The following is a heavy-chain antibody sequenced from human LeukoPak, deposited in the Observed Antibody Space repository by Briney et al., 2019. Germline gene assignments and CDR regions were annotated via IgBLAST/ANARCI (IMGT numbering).Heavy chain of an antibody. J-gene: IGHJ6*02. CDR2: IIPILGIA. Sequence: SVKVSCKASGYTFTGYYMHWVRQAPGQGLEWMGRIIPILGIANYAQKFQGRVTITADKSTGTAYMELSSLRSEDTAVYYCARTGRYSGYDYSYYGMDVWGQGTTVTVSS. CDR1: GYTFTGYY. V-gene: IGHV1-69*02. D-gene: IGHD5-12*01. CDR3: ARTGRYSGYDYSYYGMDV.